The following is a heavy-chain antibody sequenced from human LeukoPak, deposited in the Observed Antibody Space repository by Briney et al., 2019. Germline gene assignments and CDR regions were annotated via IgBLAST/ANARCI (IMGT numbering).Heavy chain of an antibody. Sequence: GGSLRLSCAASGFTFSSYSMNWVRQAPGKGLEWVSYISSSSSTIYYADSVKGRFTISRDNARNTVYLQINSLIAEDTAVYYCARGLRDRYGMDVWGQGTTVTVSS. J-gene: IGHJ6*02. V-gene: IGHV3-48*04. D-gene: IGHD5-12*01. CDR1: GFTFSSYS. CDR3: ARGLRDRYGMDV. CDR2: ISSSSSTI.